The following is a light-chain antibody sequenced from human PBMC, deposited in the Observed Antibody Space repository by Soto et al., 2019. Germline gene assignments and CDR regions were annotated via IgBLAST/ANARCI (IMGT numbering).Light chain of an antibody. J-gene: IGKJ3*01. V-gene: IGKV3-20*01. CDR1: QSVSSNY. Sequence: ELVLTQSPGTLSLSPGERATLSCRASQSVSSNYLTWYQQKPGQAPRLLIYGASSRATGIPDRFSGSGSGTDFTLTISRLEPEDFAVYYCQQYGSSPFTFGPGTKVAIK. CDR3: QQYGSSPFT. CDR2: GAS.